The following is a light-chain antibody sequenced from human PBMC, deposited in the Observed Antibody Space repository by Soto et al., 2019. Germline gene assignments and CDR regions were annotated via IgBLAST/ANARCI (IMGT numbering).Light chain of an antibody. CDR3: QQTYSLPPDIT. CDR2: AAS. CDR1: QAIRND. J-gene: IGKJ5*01. Sequence: DIQMTQSPSSLSASVGDRVTITCRAIQAIRNDLGWYQQKPGKAPKRLIYAASSLDSEVPLRFSGSGSGTDFTLTISSLQPEDFATYYCQQTYSLPPDITFGQGTRLEIK. V-gene: IGKV1-39*01.